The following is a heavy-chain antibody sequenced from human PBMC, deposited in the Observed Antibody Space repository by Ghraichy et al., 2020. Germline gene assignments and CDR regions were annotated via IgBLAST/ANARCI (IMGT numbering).Heavy chain of an antibody. V-gene: IGHV1-18*01. D-gene: IGHD6-6*01. CDR3: ARACQRKQVVRECAFDI. CDR1: GYTFNNYG. Sequence: ASVKVSCKASGYTFNNYGISWVRQAPGQGLEWMGWISAYNGNTNYAQKLQGRVIMTTDTSTSTAYMELRSLRSDDTAVYYCARACQRKQVVRECAFDIWGQGTMVTVSS. J-gene: IGHJ3*02. CDR2: ISAYNGNT.